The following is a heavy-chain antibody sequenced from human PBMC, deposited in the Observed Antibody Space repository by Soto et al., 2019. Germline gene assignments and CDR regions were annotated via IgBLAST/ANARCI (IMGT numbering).Heavy chain of an antibody. CDR1: GGSFSGYY. CDR3: GRVWGKSRPPYRSGCDY. CDR2: INHRGST. J-gene: IGHJ4*02. D-gene: IGHD6-19*01. Sequence: QVQLQQWGAGLLKPSETLSLTCAVYGGSFSGYYWSWIRQPPGKGLEWIGEINHRGSTSYNPSLKSWGHLSGKPSKNQFSLKLGSWTAADTGVYYCGRVWGKSRPPYRSGCDYWGQGNLVTLSS. V-gene: IGHV4-34*01.